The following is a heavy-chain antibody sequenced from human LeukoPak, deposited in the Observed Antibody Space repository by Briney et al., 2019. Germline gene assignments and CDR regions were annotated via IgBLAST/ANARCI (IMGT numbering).Heavy chain of an antibody. D-gene: IGHD6-6*01. Sequence: GGSLRLSCEASGFTFSSYSMSWVRQAPGKGLEWVSCIISSSSYKYYADSVKGRFTISRDNAKNSLFLQMNTLRAEDTAVYYCGREIKVTGDIAARRGDADYWGQGTLVTVTS. CDR2: IISSSSYK. CDR1: GFTFSSYS. V-gene: IGHV3-21*01. CDR3: GREIKVTGDIAARRGDADY. J-gene: IGHJ4*02.